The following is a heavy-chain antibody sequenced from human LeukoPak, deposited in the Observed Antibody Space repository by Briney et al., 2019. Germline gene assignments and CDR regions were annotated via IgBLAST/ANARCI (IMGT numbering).Heavy chain of an antibody. Sequence: PSETLSLTCAVYGGSFSGYYWSWIRQPPGKGLEWIGEINHSGSTNYNPSLKSRVTISVDTSKNQFSLKLSSVTAADTAVYYCARGNYDSSGYYYGGYYYYYMDVWGKGTTVTVSS. CDR1: GGSFSGYY. D-gene: IGHD3-22*01. CDR3: ARGNYDSSGYYYGGYYYYYMDV. J-gene: IGHJ6*03. V-gene: IGHV4-34*01. CDR2: INHSGST.